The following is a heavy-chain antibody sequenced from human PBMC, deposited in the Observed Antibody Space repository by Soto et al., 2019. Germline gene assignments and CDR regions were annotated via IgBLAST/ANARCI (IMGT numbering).Heavy chain of an antibody. Sequence: PGESLKISCKGSGYSFTSYWIGWVRQMPGKGLEWMGIIYPGESDTRYSPSFQGQVTISADKSISTAYLQWSSLKASDTAMYYCASLPRPSCRGGTCYSSGYYYYGMEVWGQGTTVTGSS. J-gene: IGHJ6*02. CDR2: IYPGESDT. CDR1: GYSFTSYW. CDR3: ASLPRPSCRGGTCYSSGYYYYGMEV. D-gene: IGHD2-15*01. V-gene: IGHV5-51*01.